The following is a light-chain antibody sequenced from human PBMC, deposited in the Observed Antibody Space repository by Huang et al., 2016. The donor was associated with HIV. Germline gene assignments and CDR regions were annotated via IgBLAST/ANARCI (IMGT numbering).Light chain of an antibody. V-gene: IGKV3-15*01. CDR1: RSVSTN. CDR2: RSS. CDR3: HQYNNWLLS. J-gene: IGKJ4*01. Sequence: EIVMTQSPATLSVSPGQRVTLSCRANRSVSTNLAWYQQRHGQAPKLLIYRSSTRAPGIPTRFSGSGSGTDFYLTISSLQSEDFALYYCHQYNNWLLSFGGGTRV.